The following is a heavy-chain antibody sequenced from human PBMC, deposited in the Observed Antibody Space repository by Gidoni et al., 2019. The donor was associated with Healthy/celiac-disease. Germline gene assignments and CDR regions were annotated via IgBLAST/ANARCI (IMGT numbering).Heavy chain of an antibody. CDR1: GYTFTGYY. CDR2: IKPNSGGT. Sequence: QVQLVQSGAEVKKPGASVKVSCKASGYTFTGYYMHWVRQAPGQGLEWMGWIKPNSGGTNYAQKLQGRVTMTRDTSISTAYMELSRLRSDDTAVYYCARRGRYTGPVDDYWGQGTLVTVSS. J-gene: IGHJ4*02. D-gene: IGHD1-26*01. V-gene: IGHV1-2*02. CDR3: ARRGRYTGPVDDY.